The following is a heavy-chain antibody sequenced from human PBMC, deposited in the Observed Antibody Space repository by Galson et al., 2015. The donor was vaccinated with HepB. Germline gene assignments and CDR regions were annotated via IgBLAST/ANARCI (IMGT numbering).Heavy chain of an antibody. V-gene: IGHV1-69*02. CDR3: ARCPGPVFGAFDI. J-gene: IGHJ3*02. Sequence: SVKVSCKASGGTFSSYTISWVRQAPGQGLEWMGRIIPILGIANYAQKFQGRVTITADKSTSTAYMELSSLRSEDTAVYYCARCPGPVFGAFDIWGQGTMVTVPS. CDR1: GGTFSSYT. D-gene: IGHD2-21*01. CDR2: IIPILGIA.